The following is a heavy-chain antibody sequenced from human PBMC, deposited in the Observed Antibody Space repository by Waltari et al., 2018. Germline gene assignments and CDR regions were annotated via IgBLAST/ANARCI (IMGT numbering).Heavy chain of an antibody. J-gene: IGHJ4*02. D-gene: IGHD3-10*01. CDR3: AKALGSLRGEFDF. CDR1: GFTFSSYA. V-gene: IGHV3-23*01. Sequence: EVQLLESGGGLLQPGGALRLSCAASGFTFSSYAMTWVRQAPGKGLEWVSTISRGGGTTFDADSVKGRFTVSRDNSKNTVFLQMNSLRVEDTAVYYCAKALGSLRGEFDFWGRGTLVTVSS. CDR2: ISRGGGTT.